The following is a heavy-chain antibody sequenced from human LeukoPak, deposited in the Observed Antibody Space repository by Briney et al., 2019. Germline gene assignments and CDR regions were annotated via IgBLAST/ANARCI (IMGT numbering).Heavy chain of an antibody. V-gene: IGHV1-18*01. D-gene: IGHD2-15*01. J-gene: IGHJ5*02. Sequence: ASVKVSRKASGYTFTSYGISWVRLAPGQGLEWMGWISAYNGNTNYAQKLQGRVTMTTDTSTSTAYMELRSLRSDDTAVYYCARDSFGGYCSGGSCYFNWFDPWGQGTLVTVSS. CDR1: GYTFTSYG. CDR3: ARDSFGGYCSGGSCYFNWFDP. CDR2: ISAYNGNT.